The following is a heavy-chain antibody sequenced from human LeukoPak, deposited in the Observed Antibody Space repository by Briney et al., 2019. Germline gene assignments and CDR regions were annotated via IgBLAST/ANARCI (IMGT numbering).Heavy chain of an antibody. J-gene: IGHJ4*02. CDR1: GFTFSSYA. Sequence: GGSLRLSCAASGFTFSSYAMSWVRQAPGKGLEWVSAISGSGGSTYYADSVKGRFTISRDNSKNTLYLQMNSLRAEGTAVYYCAKGDYYDSSGYYYVRWGQGTLVTVSS. V-gene: IGHV3-23*01. D-gene: IGHD3-22*01. CDR2: ISGSGGST. CDR3: AKGDYYDSSGYYYVR.